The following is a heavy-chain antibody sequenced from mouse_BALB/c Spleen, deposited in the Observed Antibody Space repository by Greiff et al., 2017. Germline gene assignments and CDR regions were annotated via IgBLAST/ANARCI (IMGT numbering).Heavy chain of an antibody. CDR3: TRSGDYDLYAMDY. Sequence: LQQPGSELVRPGASVKLSCKASGYTFTSYWMHWVKQRPGQGLEWIGNIYPGSGSTNYDEKFKSKATLTVDTSSSTAYMQLSSLTSEDSAVYYCTRSGDYDLYAMDYWGQGTSVTVSS. CDR1: GYTFTSYW. V-gene: IGHV1S22*01. CDR2: IYPGSGST. J-gene: IGHJ4*01. D-gene: IGHD2-4*01.